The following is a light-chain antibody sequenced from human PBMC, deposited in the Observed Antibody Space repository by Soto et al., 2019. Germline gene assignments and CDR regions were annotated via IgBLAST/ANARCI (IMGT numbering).Light chain of an antibody. CDR1: QSVSNN. CDR2: GAS. V-gene: IGKV3-15*01. Sequence: EIDITQSPSTLSVYPGESATLSCRASQSVSNNLTWYQQKPGQPPRLLIYGASTRATGVPGRFSGSGSGTEFTLTINSLQSEDFAVYYCQQYNDWWTFGQGTKVDIK. CDR3: QQYNDWWT. J-gene: IGKJ1*01.